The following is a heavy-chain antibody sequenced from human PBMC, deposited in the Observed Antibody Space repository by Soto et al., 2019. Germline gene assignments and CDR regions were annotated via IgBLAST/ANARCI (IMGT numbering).Heavy chain of an antibody. D-gene: IGHD5-18*01. Sequence: SLRLSCTASGFTFGDYAVSWVRQAPGKGLEWVVFSRSKAYGGTTEYAASMTGRLTISRDDSKSIAYLQMNSLKTEDTAVYYCTKTAMVRGDYGMDVWGQGTTVTVSS. CDR1: GFTFGDYA. CDR3: TKTAMVRGDYGMDV. CDR2: SRSKAYGGTT. J-gene: IGHJ6*02. V-gene: IGHV3-49*04.